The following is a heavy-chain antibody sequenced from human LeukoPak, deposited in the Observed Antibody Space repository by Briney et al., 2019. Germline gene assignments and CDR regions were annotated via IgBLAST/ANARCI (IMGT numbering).Heavy chain of an antibody. V-gene: IGHV3-23*01. Sequence: GGSLRLSCAASGFTFSSYAMNWVRQAPGKGLEWVSAISGSGYSTYYADSVKGRFTISRDNSKNTLFLQMNSLRAEDTAVYYCVKDLRGALTTCWGQGTLVTVSS. CDR2: ISGSGYST. J-gene: IGHJ4*02. D-gene: IGHD4/OR15-4a*01. CDR3: VKDLRGALTTC. CDR1: GFTFSSYA.